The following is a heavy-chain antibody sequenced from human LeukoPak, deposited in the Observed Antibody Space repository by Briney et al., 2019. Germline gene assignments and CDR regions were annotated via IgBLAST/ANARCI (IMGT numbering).Heavy chain of an antibody. Sequence: SETLSLTCAVSGASISGSGYYWSWIRQPPGKGLEWIGEINHSGSTNYNPSLKSRVTISVDTSKNQFSLKLSSVTAADTAVYYCASHEWYVWGVQPPRAFDIWGQGTMVTVSS. CDR1: GASISGSGYY. V-gene: IGHV4-34*01. CDR2: INHSGST. D-gene: IGHD3-16*01. J-gene: IGHJ3*02. CDR3: ASHEWYVWGVQPPRAFDI.